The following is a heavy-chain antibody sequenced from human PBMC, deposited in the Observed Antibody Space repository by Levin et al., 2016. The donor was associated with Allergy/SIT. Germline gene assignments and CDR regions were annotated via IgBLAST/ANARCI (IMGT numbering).Heavy chain of an antibody. V-gene: IGHV1-46*01. CDR2: SNPDGIST. J-gene: IGHJ5*02. CDR3: ARDMRVGGTYGDH. CDR1: AYTFTNYY. D-gene: IGHD1-26*01. Sequence: ASVKVSCKASAYTFTNYYIHWVRQAPGQGLEWVGISNPDGISTSYAQKFQGRVTMTRDTSTSTLYMELRSLTSEDTAVYYCARDMRVGGTYGDHWGQGTLVAVSS.